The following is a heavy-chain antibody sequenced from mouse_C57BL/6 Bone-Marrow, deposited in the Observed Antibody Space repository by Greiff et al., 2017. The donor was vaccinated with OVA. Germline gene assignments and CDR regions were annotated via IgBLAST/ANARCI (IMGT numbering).Heavy chain of an antibody. CDR3: TRGYSNYYAMYY. D-gene: IGHD2-5*01. CDR2: IDPETGGT. V-gene: IGHV1-15*01. Sequence: QVQLQQSGAELVRPGASVTLSCKASGYTFTDYEMHWVKQTPVHGLEWIGAIDPETGGTAYNQKFKGKAILTADKSSSTADMELRSLTSEDSAVYYGTRGYSNYYAMYYWGQGTSVTVSS. J-gene: IGHJ4*01. CDR1: GYTFTDYE.